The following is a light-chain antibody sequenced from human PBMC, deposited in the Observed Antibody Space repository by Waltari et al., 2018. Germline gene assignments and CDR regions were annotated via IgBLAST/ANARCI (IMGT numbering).Light chain of an antibody. V-gene: IGLV1-44*01. CDR2: SNN. CDR3: AAWDDRLNGV. CDR1: SSNIGSNT. J-gene: IGLJ3*02. Sequence: QSVLTQPPSASGTPGQRVTISCSGSSSNIGSNTVNWYQQLPGTATKLLIYSNNQLHSLCPDLFTASKSGTSASLAISGLQSEDEADYYCAAWDDRLNGVFGGGTRLTVL.